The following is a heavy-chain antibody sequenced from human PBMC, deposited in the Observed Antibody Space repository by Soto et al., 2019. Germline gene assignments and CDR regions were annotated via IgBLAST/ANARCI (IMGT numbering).Heavy chain of an antibody. CDR3: ARGRGYCSSTSCLNWFDP. Sequence: GASVKVSCKASGFTFTSSAVQWVRQARGQRLEWIGWIVVGSGNTNYAQKFQERVTITRDMSTSTAYMELSSLRSEDTAVYYCARGRGYCSSTSCLNWFDPWGQGNLVTVSS. J-gene: IGHJ5*02. CDR1: GFTFTSSA. D-gene: IGHD2-2*01. CDR2: IVVGSGNT. V-gene: IGHV1-58*01.